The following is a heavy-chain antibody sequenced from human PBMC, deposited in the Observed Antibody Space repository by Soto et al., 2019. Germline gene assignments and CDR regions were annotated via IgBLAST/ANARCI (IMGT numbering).Heavy chain of an antibody. CDR3: ARDGLGDIYSGYDSGP. D-gene: IGHD5-12*01. Sequence: ASVKVSCKASGYTFTSYGISWVRQAPGQGLEWMGWISAYNGNTNYAQKLQGRVTMTTDTSTSTAYMGLRSLRSDDTAVYYCARDGLGDIYSGYDSGPWGQGTLVTVSS. CDR1: GYTFTSYG. J-gene: IGHJ5*02. V-gene: IGHV1-18*04. CDR2: ISAYNGNT.